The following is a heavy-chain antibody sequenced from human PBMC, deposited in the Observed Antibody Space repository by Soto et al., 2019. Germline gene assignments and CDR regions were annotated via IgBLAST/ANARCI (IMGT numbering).Heavy chain of an antibody. V-gene: IGHV1-18*01. J-gene: IGHJ3*02. D-gene: IGHD3-22*01. CDR1: GYTFTTYG. CDR2: ISAYNGNT. Sequence: QVQLVQSGGEVKKPGASVKVSCKASGYTFTTYGISWVRQAPGQGLEWMGWISAYNGNTSYAQKHQGRVTMTTDTSTSTAYMELRSLRSDDTAVYYCARVFFRLFAFDIWGQGTMVTVSS. CDR3: ARVFFRLFAFDI.